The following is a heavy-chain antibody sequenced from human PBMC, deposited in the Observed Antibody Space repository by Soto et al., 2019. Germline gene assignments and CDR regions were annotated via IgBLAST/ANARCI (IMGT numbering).Heavy chain of an antibody. CDR2: ISYDGSNK. Sequence: GSLRLSCAASGFTFSSYGMHWVRQAPGKGLEWVAVISYDGSNKYYADSVKGRFTISRDNSKNTLYLQMNSLRAEDTAVYYCAKVPVVVHTYYYGMDVWGQGTTVTVSS. CDR3: AKVPVVVHTYYYGMDV. CDR1: GFTFSSYG. V-gene: IGHV3-30*18. J-gene: IGHJ6*02. D-gene: IGHD3-22*01.